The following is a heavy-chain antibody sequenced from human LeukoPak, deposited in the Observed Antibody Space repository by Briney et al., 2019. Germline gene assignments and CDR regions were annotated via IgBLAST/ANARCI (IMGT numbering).Heavy chain of an antibody. CDR1: GGSISSYY. Sequence: SETLSLTCTVSGGSISSYYWSWIRQPPGKGLEWIGYIYYSGSTNYNPSLKSRVTISVDTSKNQFSLKLSSVTAADTAVYYCAASPRVVSAILPANNWFDPWGQGTLVTVSS. V-gene: IGHV4-59*01. D-gene: IGHD2-2*01. J-gene: IGHJ5*02. CDR3: AASPRVVSAILPANNWFDP. CDR2: IYYSGST.